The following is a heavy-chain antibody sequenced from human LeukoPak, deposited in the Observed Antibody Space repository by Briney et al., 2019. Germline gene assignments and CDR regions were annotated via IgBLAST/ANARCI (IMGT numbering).Heavy chain of an antibody. CDR2: IYYSGST. Sequence: SETLSLTCTVSGGSINDYYWSWIRQPPGKGLEWIGYIYYSGSTNYNPSLKSRVTISVDTSKNQFSLKLSSVTAADTAVYYCARHDNEKSGYEIDYWGQGTLVTVSS. J-gene: IGHJ4*02. CDR1: GGSINDYY. V-gene: IGHV4-59*08. CDR3: ARHDNEKSGYEIDY. D-gene: IGHD5-12*01.